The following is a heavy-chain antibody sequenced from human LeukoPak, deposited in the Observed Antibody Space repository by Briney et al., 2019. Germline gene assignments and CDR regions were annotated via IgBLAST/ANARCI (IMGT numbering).Heavy chain of an antibody. V-gene: IGHV1-2*02. CDR3: ARARAPGDPFVI. J-gene: IGHJ3*02. Sequence: ASVKVSCKASGYTFSDYHMHWVRQAPGQGLEWMGWINPNSGGTIYAQKFQGRVTMTRDTSITTAYMELSRLRSDDTAVYYCARARAPGDPFVIWGQGTMVTVSS. CDR1: GYTFSDYH. CDR2: INPNSGGT. D-gene: IGHD1-26*01.